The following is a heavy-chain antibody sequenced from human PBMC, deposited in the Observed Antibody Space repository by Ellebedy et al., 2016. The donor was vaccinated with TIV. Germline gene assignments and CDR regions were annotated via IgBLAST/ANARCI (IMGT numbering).Heavy chain of an antibody. Sequence: GGSLRLXXAASGFTFSSYAMSWVRQAPGKGLEWVSAISGSGGSTYYADSVKGRFTISRDNSKNTLYLQMNSLRAEDTAVYYCAKVVTEQWLPTLDYWGQGTLVTVSS. CDR1: GFTFSSYA. D-gene: IGHD6-19*01. V-gene: IGHV3-23*01. CDR3: AKVVTEQWLPTLDY. CDR2: ISGSGGST. J-gene: IGHJ4*02.